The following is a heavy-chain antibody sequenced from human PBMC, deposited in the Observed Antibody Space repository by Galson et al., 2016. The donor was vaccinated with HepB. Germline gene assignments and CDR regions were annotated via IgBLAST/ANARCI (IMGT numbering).Heavy chain of an antibody. J-gene: IGHJ4*02. V-gene: IGHV3-11*01. Sequence: SLRLSCAASGFGFSDYYMSWIRQAPGKGLEWVSYITSSGNVIYYADSVKGRVTISSDNAQNSRYLHMSSLRADDTAVYYCARDPEVYSYFDYWGQGTLVTVSS. D-gene: IGHD1-14*01. CDR3: ARDPEVYSYFDY. CDR1: GFGFSDYY. CDR2: ITSSGNVI.